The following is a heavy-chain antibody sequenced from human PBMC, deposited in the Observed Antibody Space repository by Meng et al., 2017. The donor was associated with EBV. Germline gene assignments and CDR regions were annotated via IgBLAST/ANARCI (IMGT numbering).Heavy chain of an antibody. CDR3: ARDRNLDY. CDR2: ISSSSSYI. V-gene: IGHV3-21*01. J-gene: IGHJ4*02. CDR1: AVTFSSYS. Sequence: EVQLVESGXXXXXPXXFLSLSCADSAVTFSSYSMNWVRQAPGKGLEWVSSISSSSSYIYYADSVKGRFTISRDNAKNSLYLQMNSLRAEDTAVYYCARDRNLDYWGQGTLVTVSS.